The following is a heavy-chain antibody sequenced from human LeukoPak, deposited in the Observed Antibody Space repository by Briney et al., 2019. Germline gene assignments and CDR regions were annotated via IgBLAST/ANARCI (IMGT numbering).Heavy chain of an antibody. CDR1: GFTFSSYG. CDR3: AREWGSSSVNYYYGMDV. J-gene: IGHJ6*02. CDR2: ISYDGSNK. Sequence: GRSLRLSCAASGFTFSSYGMHWVRQAPGKGLEWVAVISYDGSNKYYADSVKGRFTISRDNSKNTLYLQMNSLRAEDTAVYYCAREWGSSSVNYYYGMDVWGQGTTVTVSS. V-gene: IGHV3-30*03. D-gene: IGHD6-6*01.